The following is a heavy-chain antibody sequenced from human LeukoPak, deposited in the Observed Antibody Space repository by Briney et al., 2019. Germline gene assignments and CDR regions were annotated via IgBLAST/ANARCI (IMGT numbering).Heavy chain of an antibody. Sequence: KPSETLSLTCAVYGGSFSGYYWSWIRQPPGKGLEWIGYIYYSGSTNYNPSLKSRVTISVDTSKNQFSLKLSSVTAADTAVYYCAREGTARFDPWGQGTLVTVSS. J-gene: IGHJ5*02. D-gene: IGHD2-21*02. CDR2: IYYSGST. V-gene: IGHV4-59*01. CDR1: GGSFSGYY. CDR3: AREGTARFDP.